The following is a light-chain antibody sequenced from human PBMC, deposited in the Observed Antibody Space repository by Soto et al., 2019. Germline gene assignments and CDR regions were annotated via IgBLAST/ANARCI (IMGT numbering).Light chain of an antibody. CDR1: SSDVGDYIY. CDR3: SSFAGSNNLV. V-gene: IGLV2-8*01. J-gene: IGLJ3*02. CDR2: EIN. Sequence: QSVLTQPPSASGSPGQSVTISCTGTSSDVGDYIYVSWYQQHPGKAPKLMIYEINKRPSGVPDRFSGSKSGNTASLTVSGLQAEDEADYYCSSFAGSNNLVFGGGTKLTVL.